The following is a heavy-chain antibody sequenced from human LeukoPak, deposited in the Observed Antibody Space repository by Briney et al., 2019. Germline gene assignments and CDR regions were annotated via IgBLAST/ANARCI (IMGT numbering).Heavy chain of an antibody. CDR2: ISGSGGST. V-gene: IGHV3-23*01. Sequence: GGSLRLSCAASGFTFSSYAMSWVRQAPGKGLEWVSAISGSGGSTYYADSVKGRFTTSRDNSKNTLYLQMNSLRAEDTAVYYCAKVSGYDSFYFDYWGQGTLVTVSS. CDR1: GFTFSSYA. CDR3: AKVSGYDSFYFDY. D-gene: IGHD5-12*01. J-gene: IGHJ4*02.